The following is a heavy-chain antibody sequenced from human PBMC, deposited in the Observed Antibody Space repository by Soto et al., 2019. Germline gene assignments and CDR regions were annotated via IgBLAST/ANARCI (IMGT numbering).Heavy chain of an antibody. CDR3: AKDQGSSWYEIDY. J-gene: IGHJ4*02. D-gene: IGHD6-13*01. V-gene: IGHV3-23*01. CDR1: GFTFSNYA. Sequence: EVQLLESGGGLVQPGGSLRLSCAASGFTFSNYAVTWVRQAPGKGLEWVSTISGSGGSTYYADSVKGRFTISRDNSKNPLYLHMNSLRAGDTAVYYCAKDQGSSWYEIDYWGQGTLVTVSS. CDR2: ISGSGGST.